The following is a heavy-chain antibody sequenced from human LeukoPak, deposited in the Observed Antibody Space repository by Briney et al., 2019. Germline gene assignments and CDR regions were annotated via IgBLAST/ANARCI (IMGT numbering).Heavy chain of an antibody. D-gene: IGHD6-13*01. J-gene: IGHJ6*02. CDR2: ISYDGSNK. Sequence: GGSLRLSCAASGFTFSSYGMHWVRQAPGKGLEWVAVISYDGSNKYYADSVKGRFTISRDNSKNTLYLQMNSLRAEDTAVYYCAKERVKGIAAADYYYGMDVWGQGTTVTVFS. V-gene: IGHV3-30*18. CDR1: GFTFSSYG. CDR3: AKERVKGIAAADYYYGMDV.